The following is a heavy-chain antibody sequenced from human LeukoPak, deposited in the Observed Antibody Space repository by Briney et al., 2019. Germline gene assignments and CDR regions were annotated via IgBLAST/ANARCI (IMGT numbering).Heavy chain of an antibody. V-gene: IGHV3-21*01. CDR3: ARGPPARYCSSTSCYKFDY. Sequence: GGSLRLSCAASGFTFSSYSMNWVRQAPGKGLEWVSSISSSSSYIYYADSVKGRFTISRDNAKNSLYLQMNSLRAEDTAVYYCARGPPARYCSSTSCYKFDYWGQGTLVTVSS. D-gene: IGHD2-2*02. CDR1: GFTFSSYS. CDR2: ISSSSSYI. J-gene: IGHJ4*02.